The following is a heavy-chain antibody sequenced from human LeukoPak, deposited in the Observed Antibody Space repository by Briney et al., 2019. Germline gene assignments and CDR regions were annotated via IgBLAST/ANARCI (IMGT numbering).Heavy chain of an antibody. CDR3: ARREV. V-gene: IGHV3-48*01. J-gene: IGHJ4*02. CDR2: ISTSSSGI. CDR1: GFTFSSYS. Sequence: GGSLRLSCAASGFTFSSYSMNWVRQAPGKGLEWISYISTSSSGIYYADSVKGRFTISRENAKNSLYLQMNSLSAEHTAVYFCARREVWGQGTVV.